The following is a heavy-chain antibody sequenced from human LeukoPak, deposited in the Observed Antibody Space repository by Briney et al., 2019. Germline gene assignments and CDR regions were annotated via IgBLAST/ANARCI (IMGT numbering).Heavy chain of an antibody. V-gene: IGHV1-69*13. J-gene: IGHJ4*02. CDR2: IIPIFGTA. D-gene: IGHD2-15*01. Sequence: ASVKVSCKASGGTFGSYAISWVRQAPGQGLEWMGGIIPIFGTANYAQKFQGRVTITADESTSTAYMELSSLRSEDTAVYYCALRYCSGGSCYHFDYWGQGTLVTVSS. CDR3: ALRYCSGGSCYHFDY. CDR1: GGTFGSYA.